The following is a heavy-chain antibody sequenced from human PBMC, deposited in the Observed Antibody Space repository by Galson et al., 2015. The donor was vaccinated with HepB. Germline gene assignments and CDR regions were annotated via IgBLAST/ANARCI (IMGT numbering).Heavy chain of an antibody. CDR2: INHSGST. Sequence: ETLSLTCAVYGGSFSGYYWSWIRQPPGKGLEWIGEINHSGSTNYNPSLKSRVTISVDTSKNQFSLRLRSVTAADTAVYYCARVSITLFSEVTPFDYWGPGTLVTVSS. D-gene: IGHD3-3*01. J-gene: IGHJ4*02. CDR1: GGSFSGYY. V-gene: IGHV4-34*01. CDR3: ARVSITLFSEVTPFDY.